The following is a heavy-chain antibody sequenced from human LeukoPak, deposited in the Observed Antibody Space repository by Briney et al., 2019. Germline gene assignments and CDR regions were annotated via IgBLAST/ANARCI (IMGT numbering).Heavy chain of an antibody. J-gene: IGHJ4*02. V-gene: IGHV1-69*13. CDR3: ARGRRGAYSSGWYGSLDFDY. CDR1: GGTFSSYA. CDR2: IIPIFGTA. D-gene: IGHD6-19*01. Sequence: SVKVSCKASGGTFSSYAISWVRQAPGQGLEWMGGIIPIFGTANYAQRFQGRVTITADESTSTAYMELSSLRSEDTAVYYCARGRRGAYSSGWYGSLDFDYWGQGTLVTVSS.